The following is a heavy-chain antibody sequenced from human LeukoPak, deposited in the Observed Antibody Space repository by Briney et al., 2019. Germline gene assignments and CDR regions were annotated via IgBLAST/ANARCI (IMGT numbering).Heavy chain of an antibody. D-gene: IGHD5-24*01. CDR2: ISGSGGST. CDR1: GFTVTSSY. CDR3: AKRGQMASNWFDP. Sequence: PGGSLRLSCAASGFTVTSSYMNWVRQAPGKGLEWVSAISGSGGSTYYADSVKGRFTISRDNSKNTLYLQMNSLRAEDTAVYYCAKRGQMASNWFDPWGQGTLVTVSS. J-gene: IGHJ5*02. V-gene: IGHV3-23*01.